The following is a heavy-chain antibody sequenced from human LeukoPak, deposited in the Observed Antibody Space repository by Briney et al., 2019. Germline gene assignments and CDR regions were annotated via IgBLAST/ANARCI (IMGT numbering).Heavy chain of an antibody. CDR3: ARERYGDYSPFDP. J-gene: IGHJ5*02. V-gene: IGHV3-53*05. CDR1: GFTVSSNY. D-gene: IGHD4-17*01. Sequence: GGSLRLSCAASGFTVSSNYMSWVRQAPGKGLEWVSVIYSGGSTYYADSVKGRFTISRDNSKNTLYLQMNSLRAEDTAVYYCARERYGDYSPFDPWGQGTLVTVSS. CDR2: IYSGGST.